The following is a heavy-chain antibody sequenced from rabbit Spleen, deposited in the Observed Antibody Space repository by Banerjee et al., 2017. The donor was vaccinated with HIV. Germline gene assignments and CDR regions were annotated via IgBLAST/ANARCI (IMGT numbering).Heavy chain of an antibody. CDR3: ARGPPYAGYAGYGYVYLNL. CDR1: GFDFSRTG. Sequence: QEQLMESGGGLVQPGGSLKLSCKASGFDFSRTGVSWVRQAPGKGLEWIGYFDPVFGSAYYATWVNGRFTISSHNARNTLYLQLNSLTDADTATYFCARGPPYAGYAGYGYVYLNLWGPGTLVTVS. CDR2: FDPVFGSA. V-gene: IGHV1S47*01. D-gene: IGHD6-1*01. J-gene: IGHJ4*01.